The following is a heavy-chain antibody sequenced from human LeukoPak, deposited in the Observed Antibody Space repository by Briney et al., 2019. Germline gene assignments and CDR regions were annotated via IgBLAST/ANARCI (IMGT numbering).Heavy chain of an antibody. J-gene: IGHJ4*02. CDR2: IYYSGST. CDR1: GGSISSSSYY. D-gene: IGHD3-9*01. Sequence: SETLSLTCTVSGGSISSSSYYWGWIRQPPGKGLEWIGSIYYSGSTYYNPSLKSRVTISVETSKNQFSLKLSSVTAADTAVYYCARQQTTLRYFDWLLGPNFDYWGQGTLVTVSS. V-gene: IGHV4-39*01. CDR3: ARQQTTLRYFDWLLGPNFDY.